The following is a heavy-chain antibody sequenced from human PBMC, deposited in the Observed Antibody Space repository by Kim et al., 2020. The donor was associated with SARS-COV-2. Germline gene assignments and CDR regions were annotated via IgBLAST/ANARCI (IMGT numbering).Heavy chain of an antibody. CDR3: ARLGDLEYFQH. CDR2: T. V-gene: IGHV4-39*01. Sequence: TYSTPSLKSRVTISVATSKNQFSLKLSSVTAADTAVYYCARLGDLEYFQHWGQGTLVTVSS. D-gene: IGHD3-16*01. J-gene: IGHJ1*01.